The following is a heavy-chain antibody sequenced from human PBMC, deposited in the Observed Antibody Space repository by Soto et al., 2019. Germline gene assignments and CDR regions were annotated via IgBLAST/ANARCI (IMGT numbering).Heavy chain of an antibody. CDR2: ISYDGSNK. CDR3: AKDLDGQYGLPGY. V-gene: IGHV3-30*18. D-gene: IGHD4-17*01. Sequence: QVQLVESGGGVVQPGRSLRLSCAASGFTFSSYGMHWVRQAPGKGLERVAVISYDGSNKYYADSVKGRFTISRDNSKNTLYLQMNSLRAEDTAVYYCAKDLDGQYGLPGYWGQGTLVTVSS. J-gene: IGHJ4*02. CDR1: GFTFSSYG.